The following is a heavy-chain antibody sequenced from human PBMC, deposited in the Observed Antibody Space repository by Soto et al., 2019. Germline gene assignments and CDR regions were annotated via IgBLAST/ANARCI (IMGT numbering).Heavy chain of an antibody. J-gene: IGHJ4*02. CDR3: ARTPRGSGQSSYYFDY. D-gene: IGHD2-15*01. Sequence: QVQLQESGPGLVKPSQTLSLTCTVSGGSISSGGYYWSWIRQHPGKGLEWIGYIYYSGSTYYNPSLKSRVTISVDTSKNQFALKLSSVTAADTAVYYCARTPRGSGQSSYYFDYWGQGTLVTVSS. CDR2: IYYSGST. V-gene: IGHV4-31*03. CDR1: GGSISSGGYY.